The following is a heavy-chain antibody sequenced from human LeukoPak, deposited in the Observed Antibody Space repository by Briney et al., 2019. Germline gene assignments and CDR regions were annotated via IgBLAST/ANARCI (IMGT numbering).Heavy chain of an antibody. CDR2: TYTSWST. CDR1: VASISNYY. CDR3: ARDGGQHSYGDF. V-gene: IGHV4-4*09. J-gene: IGHJ4*02. D-gene: IGHD5-18*01. Sequence: SETLSLTCTVSVASISNYYGTLIPQPPGKGRDWIGNTYTSWSTIYNPSLKSRVTISVDTSKNQLSLKVNSVTAADKAVYYCARDGGQHSYGDFWGQGPLVTVSS.